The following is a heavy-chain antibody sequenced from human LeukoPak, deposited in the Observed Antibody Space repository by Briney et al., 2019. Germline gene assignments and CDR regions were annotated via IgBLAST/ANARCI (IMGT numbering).Heavy chain of an antibody. J-gene: IGHJ4*02. CDR2: ISASGQTI. Sequence: GGSLRLSCAASGFSFSTYEFHWVRHAPGKGLEWVSYISASGQTIYYADSVRGRFTISRDNAKNSLYLQMNSLRAEDTAVYYCARGGYIVVASVLDYWGQGTLVTVSS. V-gene: IGHV3-48*03. CDR3: ARGGYIVVASVLDY. D-gene: IGHD2-2*01. CDR1: GFSFSTYE.